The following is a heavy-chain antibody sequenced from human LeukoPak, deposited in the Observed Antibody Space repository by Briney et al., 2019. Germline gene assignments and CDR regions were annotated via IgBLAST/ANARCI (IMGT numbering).Heavy chain of an antibody. D-gene: IGHD2-2*01. J-gene: IGHJ4*02. CDR3: ARDRSSNEYYFDY. Sequence: GGSLRLSCAASGFTFSSYAMHWVRQAPGKGLEWVAVISYDGSNKYYADSVKGRFTISRDNFKNTLYLQMNSLRAEDTAVYYCARDRSSNEYYFDYWGQGTLVTVSS. CDR2: ISYDGSNK. CDR1: GFTFSSYA. V-gene: IGHV3-30*14.